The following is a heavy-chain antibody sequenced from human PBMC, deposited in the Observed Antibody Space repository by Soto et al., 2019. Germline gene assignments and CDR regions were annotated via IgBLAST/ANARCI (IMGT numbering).Heavy chain of an antibody. Sequence: PSETLSLTCTVSGGSISIGGSYWSCIRQHPGKGLEWIGYIYYSGSTNYNPSLKSRVTISVDTSKNQFSLKLSSVTAADTAVYYRARGANVLLWFGESTPGYYGMDVWGQGTTVTVSS. CDR3: ARGANVLLWFGESTPGYYGMDV. D-gene: IGHD3-10*01. V-gene: IGHV4-61*08. CDR2: IYYSGST. J-gene: IGHJ6*02. CDR1: GGSISIGGSY.